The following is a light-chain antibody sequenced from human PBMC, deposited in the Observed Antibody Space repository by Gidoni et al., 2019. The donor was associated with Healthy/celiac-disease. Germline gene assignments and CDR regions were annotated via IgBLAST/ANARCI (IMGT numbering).Light chain of an antibody. J-gene: IGLJ1*01. V-gene: IGLV2-8*01. CDR2: EVS. Sequence: QSALTQPSSAPGSPGQSVTISCTGTSSDVGGYNYVSWYQQHPGKAPKLMIYEVSKRPSGVPDRFSGSKSGNTASLTVSGLQAEDEADYYCSSYAGSNTYVFGTGTKVTVL. CDR3: SSYAGSNTYV. CDR1: SSDVGGYNY.